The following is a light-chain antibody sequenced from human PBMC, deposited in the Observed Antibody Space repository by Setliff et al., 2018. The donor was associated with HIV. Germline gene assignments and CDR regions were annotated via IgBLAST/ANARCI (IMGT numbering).Light chain of an antibody. CDR1: QNIDRW. CDR2: KAS. V-gene: IGKV1-5*03. Sequence: DIQMTQSPSTLSASVGDRVTITCRASQNIDRWLAWYQQKPGKAPKLLIYKASSLESGVPSRFGGSGSGTEFTLTNTSLQADDFATYYCQQYRNYQTFGQGTKVDIK. J-gene: IGKJ1*01. CDR3: QQYRNYQT.